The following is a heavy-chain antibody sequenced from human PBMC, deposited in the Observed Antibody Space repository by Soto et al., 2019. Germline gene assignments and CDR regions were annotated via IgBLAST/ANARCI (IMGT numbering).Heavy chain of an antibody. Sequence: QLQLQESGPRLVKPSETLSLTCTVSGGSISSSIYYWGWIRQPPGMGLEWIGSIYYSGSTNCNPSLKSRFTMSVDTSQNQFSLRLTSVTAADTAVYYCARHFDYPAAFDIWGQGTVVTVSS. CDR1: GGSISSSIYY. D-gene: IGHD4-17*01. V-gene: IGHV4-39*01. CDR2: IYYSGST. J-gene: IGHJ3*02. CDR3: ARHFDYPAAFDI.